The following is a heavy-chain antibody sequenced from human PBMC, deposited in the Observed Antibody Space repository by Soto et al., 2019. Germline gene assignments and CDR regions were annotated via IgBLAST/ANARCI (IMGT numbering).Heavy chain of an antibody. CDR1: GGSFSGYY. CDR3: ARGPPTPIVVVPAATDY. CDR2: INHSGST. D-gene: IGHD2-2*01. V-gene: IGHV4-34*01. Sequence: SETLSLTCAVYGGSFSGYYWSWIRQPPGKGLEWIGEINHSGSTNYNPSLKSRVTISVDTSKNQFSLKLSSVTAADTAVYYCARGPPTPIVVVPAATDYWGQGTLVTVSS. J-gene: IGHJ4*02.